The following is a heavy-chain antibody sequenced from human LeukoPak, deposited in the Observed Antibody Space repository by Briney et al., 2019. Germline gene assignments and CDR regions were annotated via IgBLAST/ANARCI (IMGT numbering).Heavy chain of an antibody. CDR3: ARDGFHCSSTSCYRSFDY. J-gene: IGHJ4*02. V-gene: IGHV4-59*01. CDR2: IYYSGST. CDR1: GGSISSYY. Sequence: SETLSLTCTVSGGSISSYYWSWLRQPPGKGLEWIGYIYYSGSTNYNPSLKSRVTISVDASKNQFSLKLSSVTAADTAVYYCARDGFHCSSTSCYRSFDYWGQGTLVTVSS. D-gene: IGHD2-2*02.